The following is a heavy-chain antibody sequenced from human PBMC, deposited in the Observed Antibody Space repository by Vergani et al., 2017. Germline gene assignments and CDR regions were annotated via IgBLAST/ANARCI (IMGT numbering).Heavy chain of an antibody. J-gene: IGHJ5*02. CDR2: IYYSGST. V-gene: IGHV4-39*01. Sequence: QLQLQESGPGLVKPSETLSLTCTVSGGSISSSSYYWGWIRQPPGKGLEWIGSIYYSGSTYYNPSLKSRVTISVDTSKNQFSLKLSSVTAADTAVYYCARQXDYDFWSGPTWFDPWGQGTLVTVSS. D-gene: IGHD3-3*01. CDR1: GGSISSSSYY. CDR3: ARQXDYDFWSGPTWFDP.